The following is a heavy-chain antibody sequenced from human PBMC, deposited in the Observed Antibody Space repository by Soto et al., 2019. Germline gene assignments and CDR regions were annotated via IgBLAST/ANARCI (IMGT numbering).Heavy chain of an antibody. CDR2: VYSSGST. J-gene: IGHJ4*02. D-gene: IGHD2-8*01. V-gene: IGHV4-59*01. CDR1: GGSISNYY. Sequence: PSETLSLTCTVSGGSISNYYWSWILQPPWKGLEWIGYVYSSGSTHYNPSLQSRVTISADTSKNQVSLKVNSVTAADTAVYYCAGDHPHNGVYYFDYWGKGTPVTVSS. CDR3: AGDHPHNGVYYFDY.